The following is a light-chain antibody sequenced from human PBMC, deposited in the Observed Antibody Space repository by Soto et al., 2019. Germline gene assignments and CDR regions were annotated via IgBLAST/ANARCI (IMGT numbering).Light chain of an antibody. V-gene: IGLV1-44*01. CDR2: SNH. CDR1: SSNIGSHT. CDR3: AAWDDSLNGYV. J-gene: IGLJ1*01. Sequence: QSVLTQPPSASGTPGQRVTISCSGSSSNIGSHTVNWYQHLPGTTPKLLIYSNHQRPSGVPDRFSGSKSGTSASLAISGLQSEDVSDYYCAAWDDSLNGYVFGTGTKLTVL.